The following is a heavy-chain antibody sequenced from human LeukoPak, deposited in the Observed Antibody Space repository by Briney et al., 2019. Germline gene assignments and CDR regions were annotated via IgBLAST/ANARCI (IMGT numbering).Heavy chain of an antibody. J-gene: IGHJ4*02. CDR1: GFTFGDYA. Sequence: PGRSLRLSCTASGFTFGDYAMSWVRQAPGKGLEWVGFIRSKAYGGTTEYAASVKGRFTISRDDSKSIAYLQMSSLKTEDTAVYYCTRAVPAARGYFDYWGQGTLVTVSS. CDR2: IRSKAYGGTT. V-gene: IGHV3-49*04. D-gene: IGHD2-2*01. CDR3: TRAVPAARGYFDY.